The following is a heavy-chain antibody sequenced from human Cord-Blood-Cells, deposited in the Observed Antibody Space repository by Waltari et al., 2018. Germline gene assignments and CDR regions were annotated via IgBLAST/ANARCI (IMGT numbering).Heavy chain of an antibody. CDR3: ARDSVYCSSTSCYAPWFDP. J-gene: IGHJ5*02. CDR2: INSDGSST. CDR1: GFTFSSYW. V-gene: IGHV3-74*01. D-gene: IGHD2-2*01. Sequence: SLRLSCAASGFTFSSYWMHWVRQAPGKGLVWVSRINSDGSSTSYADSVKGRFTISRDNAKNTLYLQMNSQRAEDTAVYYCARDSVYCSSTSCYAPWFDPWGQGTLVTVSS.